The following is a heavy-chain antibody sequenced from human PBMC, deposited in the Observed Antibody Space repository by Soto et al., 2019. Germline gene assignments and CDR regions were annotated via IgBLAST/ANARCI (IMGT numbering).Heavy chain of an antibody. CDR2: VYTSGST. CDR3: ARGIYSKVGATIWFDP. CDR1: GGSIKSYY. J-gene: IGHJ5*02. V-gene: IGHV4-4*07. D-gene: IGHD1-26*01. Sequence: SETLSLTCTVSGGSIKSYYWSWIRQPAGKGLEWIGRVYTSGSTNYNPSLKSRVTMSVDTSKNRFSLKLSSVTAADTAVYYCARGIYSKVGATIWFDPWGQGTLVTVSS.